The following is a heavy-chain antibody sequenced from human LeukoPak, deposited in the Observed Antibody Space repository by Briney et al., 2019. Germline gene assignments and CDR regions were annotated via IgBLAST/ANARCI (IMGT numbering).Heavy chain of an antibody. CDR3: ARGTEVLRYFDWLLSGYYFDY. V-gene: IGHV3-43*01. CDR2: ISWDGGST. J-gene: IGHJ4*02. CDR1: GFTFDDYT. D-gene: IGHD3-9*01. Sequence: GGSLRLSCAASGFTFDDYTMHWVRQAPGKGLEWVSLISWDGGSTYYADSVKGRFTISRDNSKNSLYLQMNSLRAEDTAVYYCARGTEVLRYFDWLLSGYYFDYWGQGTLVTVSS.